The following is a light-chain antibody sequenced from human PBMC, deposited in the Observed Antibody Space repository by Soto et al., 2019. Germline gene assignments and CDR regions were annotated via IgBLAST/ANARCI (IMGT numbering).Light chain of an antibody. CDR3: SSYSISTAYL. J-gene: IGLJ1*01. V-gene: IGLV2-14*01. Sequence: QSFLTQPASVSGSPGRSITISCTGTSSDVGGYDYVSWYQLHPGKAPKLMVFEVSNRPSGVSYRFSGSKSGNTASLTISGLQAEDEADYFCSSYSISTAYLFGTGTKVTVL. CDR1: SSDVGGYDY. CDR2: EVS.